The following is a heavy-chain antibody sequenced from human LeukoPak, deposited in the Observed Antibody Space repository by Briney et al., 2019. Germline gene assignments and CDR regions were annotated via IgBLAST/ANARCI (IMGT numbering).Heavy chain of an antibody. D-gene: IGHD4-23*01. CDR1: GFTVSSNY. Sequence: GGSLRLSCAASGFTVSSNYMSWVRQAPGKGLEWVSVIYSGGSTYYADSVKGRFTTSRDNSKNTLYLQMNSLRAEDTAVYYCARDDYGGSFDYWGQGTLVTVSS. CDR2: IYSGGST. J-gene: IGHJ4*02. V-gene: IGHV3-66*01. CDR3: ARDDYGGSFDY.